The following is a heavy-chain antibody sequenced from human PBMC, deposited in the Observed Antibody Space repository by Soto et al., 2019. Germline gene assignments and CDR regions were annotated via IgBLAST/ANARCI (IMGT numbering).Heavy chain of an antibody. V-gene: IGHV3-21*01. CDR1: GFTFSNYG. CDR3: ARDAELDGYLA. Sequence: EVQLVESGGGLVKPGGSLRLSCAASGFTFSNYGMSWVRQAPGKGLQWVSSISSSSSYIYYADSVKGRFTISRDNAKSSLYLQLNSLRAEDTAVYYCARDAELDGYLAWGQGTLVTVSS. D-gene: IGHD1-1*01. CDR2: ISSSSSYI. J-gene: IGHJ4*02.